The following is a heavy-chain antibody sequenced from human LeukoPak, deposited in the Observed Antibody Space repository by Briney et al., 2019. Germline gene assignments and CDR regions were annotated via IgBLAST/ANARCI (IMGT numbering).Heavy chain of an antibody. V-gene: IGHV4-34*01. D-gene: IGHD2-2*01. CDR2: INHSGST. Sequence: SETLSLNCAVYGGSFSGYYWSWSRQPPGKGLEWIGEINHSGSTNYNPSLKSRVTISVDTSKNQFSLKLSSVTAADTAVYYCARCSTSSYYYYGMDVWGKGTTVTVSS. J-gene: IGHJ6*04. CDR3: ARCSTSSYYYYGMDV. CDR1: GGSFSGYY.